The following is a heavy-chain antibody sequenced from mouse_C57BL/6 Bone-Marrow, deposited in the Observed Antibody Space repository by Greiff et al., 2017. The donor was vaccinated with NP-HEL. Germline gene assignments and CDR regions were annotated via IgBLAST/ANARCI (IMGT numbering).Heavy chain of an antibody. D-gene: IGHD1-1*01. CDR3: ARSTTVNRFAY. CDR1: GYAFTNYL. Sequence: QVQLQQSGAELVRPGTSVKVSCKASGYAFTNYLIEWVKQRPGQGLEWIGVINPGSGGTNYNEKFKGKATLTADKSSSTAYMQLSSLTSEDSAVYFCARSTTVNRFAYWGQGTLVTVSA. J-gene: IGHJ3*01. CDR2: INPGSGGT. V-gene: IGHV1-54*01.